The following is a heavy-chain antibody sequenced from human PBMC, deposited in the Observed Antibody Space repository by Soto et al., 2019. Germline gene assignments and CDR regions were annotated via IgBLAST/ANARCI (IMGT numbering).Heavy chain of an antibody. J-gene: IGHJ4*02. CDR3: AREAEDLTSNFDY. V-gene: IGHV3-21*06. CDR2: ISSTTNYL. Sequence: EVQLVESGGGLVKPGGSLRLSCAASGFTFTRYSMNWVRQAPGKGLEGVSSISSTTNYLYYGDSMKGRFTSSRDNAKNSLYLEMKSLRAEDTAVYYCAREAEDLTSNFDYWGQGTLVTVSS. CDR1: GFTFTRYS.